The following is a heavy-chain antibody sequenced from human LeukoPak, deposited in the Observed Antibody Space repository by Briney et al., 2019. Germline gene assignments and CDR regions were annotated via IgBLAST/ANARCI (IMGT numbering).Heavy chain of an antibody. CDR1: GGSISSYY. J-gene: IGHJ5*02. V-gene: IGHV4-59*01. CDR3: ALTPLGKLLLPT. CDR2: IYYSGST. D-gene: IGHD3-16*02. Sequence: SETLSLTCTVSGGSISSYYWSWIRQPPGKGLEWIGYIYYSGSTNYNPSLKSRLTISVDTSKNQFSLKLSSVTAADTAVYYCALTPLGKLLLPTWGQGTLVTVSS.